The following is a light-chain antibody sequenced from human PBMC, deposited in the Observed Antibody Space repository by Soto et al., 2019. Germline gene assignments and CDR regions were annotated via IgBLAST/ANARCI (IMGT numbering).Light chain of an antibody. CDR2: GAS. CDR3: QQYNNWPVT. Sequence: EIVMTQSQATLSVSPGERATLSCRASQSVSSNLAWYQQKPGQAPRLLIYGASTRATAIPARFSGSGSGTEFTLTISSLQSEDFAVYYCQQYNNWPVTFGQGTKVEI. V-gene: IGKV3-15*01. J-gene: IGKJ1*01. CDR1: QSVSSN.